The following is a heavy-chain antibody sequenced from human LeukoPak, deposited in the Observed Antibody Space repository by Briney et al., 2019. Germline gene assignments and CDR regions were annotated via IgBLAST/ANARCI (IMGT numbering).Heavy chain of an antibody. V-gene: IGHV3-74*01. CDR3: AKGGSGYDYGGYFDY. D-gene: IGHD5-12*01. J-gene: IGHJ4*02. CDR1: GFTFSGYW. Sequence: PGGSLRLSCAASGFTFSGYWMHWVRQAPGKGLVWVSRIHSDGRATSYADSVKGRFTISRDNAKNTVYLQMNSLIHEGTAVYYCAKGGSGYDYGGYFDYWGQGTLVTVSS. CDR2: IHSDGRAT.